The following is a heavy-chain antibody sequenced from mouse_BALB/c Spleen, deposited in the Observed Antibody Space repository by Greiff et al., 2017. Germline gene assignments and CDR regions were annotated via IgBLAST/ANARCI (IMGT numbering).Heavy chain of an antibody. J-gene: IGHJ4*01. CDR2: IFPGTGTT. V-gene: IGHV1S132*01. CDR3: ARSNDYYAMDY. Sequence: QVQLKESGAELVKPGASVKLSCKTSGYTFTSYWIQWVKQRPGQGLGWIGEIFPGTGTTYYNEKFKGKATLTIDTSSSTAYMQLSSLTSEDSAVYFCARSNDYYAMDYWGQGTSVTVSS. CDR1: GYTFTSYW.